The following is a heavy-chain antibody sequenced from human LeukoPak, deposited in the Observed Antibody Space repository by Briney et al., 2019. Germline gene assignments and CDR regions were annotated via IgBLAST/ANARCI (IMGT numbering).Heavy chain of an antibody. CDR2: IWYDGGDK. CDR3: ARDRVLHYFDY. D-gene: IGHD3-16*01. J-gene: IGHJ4*02. CDR1: GFTFSSHG. V-gene: IGHV3-33*01. Sequence: GRSLRLSCAASGFTFSSHGMHWVRQAPGKGLEWVAVIWYDGGDKYYADSVKGRFTISRDNSKNTLYLQMTSLRADDTAVYYCARDRVLHYFDYWGQGALVTVSS.